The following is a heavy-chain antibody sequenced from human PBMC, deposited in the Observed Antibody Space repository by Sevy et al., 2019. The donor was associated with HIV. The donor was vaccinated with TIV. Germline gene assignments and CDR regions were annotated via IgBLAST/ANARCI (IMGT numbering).Heavy chain of an antibody. D-gene: IGHD3-10*01. V-gene: IGHV3-21*01. CDR2: ISSSSSYI. CDR1: GFTFSSYS. CDR3: ARDGLGYYGSGGQDY. J-gene: IGHJ4*02. Sequence: GSLRLSCAASGFTFSSYSMNWVRQAPGKGLEWVSSISSSSSYIYYADSVKGRFTISRDNAKNSLYLQMNSLRAEDTAVYYCARDGLGYYGSGGQDYWGQGTLVTVSS.